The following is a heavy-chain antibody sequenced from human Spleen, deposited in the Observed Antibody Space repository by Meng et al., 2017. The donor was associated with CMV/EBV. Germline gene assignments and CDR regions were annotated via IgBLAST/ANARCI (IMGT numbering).Heavy chain of an antibody. J-gene: IGHJ4*02. V-gene: IGHV4-34*01. Sequence: SETLSLTCAVYGGSFSGHYWSWIRQPPGKGLEWVGEITHSGSTDYNPSLKSRVTISVDTSKNQFSLKLSSVTAADTAVYYCARVRRHAVAYYFDYWGQGTLVTVSS. CDR1: GGSFSGHY. D-gene: IGHD4-23*01. CDR3: ARVRRHAVAYYFDY. CDR2: ITHSGST.